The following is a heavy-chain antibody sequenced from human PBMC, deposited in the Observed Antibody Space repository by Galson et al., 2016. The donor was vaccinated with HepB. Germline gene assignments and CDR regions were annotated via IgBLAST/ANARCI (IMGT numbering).Heavy chain of an antibody. J-gene: IGHJ4*02. CDR2: ITNQGGST. CDR3: VRGTGAYGSGKDY. Sequence: SLRLSCAASGFTFSGHSMHWARQTPGKRLEYVSGITNQGGSTFFADSVKGRFTISRDNSNSTVYLQMSSLRPADTAMYYCVRGTGAYGSGKDYWGRGTLVTVSS. CDR1: GFTFSGHS. D-gene: IGHD3-10*01. V-gene: IGHV3-64D*06.